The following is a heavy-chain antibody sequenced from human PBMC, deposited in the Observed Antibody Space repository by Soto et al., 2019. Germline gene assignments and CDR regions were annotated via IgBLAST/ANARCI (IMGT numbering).Heavy chain of an antibody. V-gene: IGHV3-23*01. Sequence: PGGSLRLSCAASGFTFSSYAMLWVRQAPGKGLECVSAISGSGGSTYYADSVKGRFTISRDNSKNTLYLQMNSLRAEDTAVYHCAKCCYDCYSFFDDWGPGTLVTVSS. J-gene: IGHJ4*02. CDR1: GFTFSSYA. CDR2: ISGSGGST. CDR3: AKCCYDCYSFFDD. D-gene: IGHD2-21*01.